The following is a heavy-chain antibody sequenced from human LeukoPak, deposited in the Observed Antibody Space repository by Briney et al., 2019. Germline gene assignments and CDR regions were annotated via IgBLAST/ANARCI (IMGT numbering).Heavy chain of an antibody. Sequence: SETLSLTCTVSGGSISGYYWNWIRQPPGKGLEWIGYIYYSGNTNYNPSLKSRVTISVDTSKNQFSLKLSSLTAADTAVYYCARDAQGPTGYHDHWGQGSLVTVSS. CDR1: GGSISGYY. CDR3: ARDAQGPTGYHDH. D-gene: IGHD3-9*01. CDR2: IYYSGNT. V-gene: IGHV4-59*01. J-gene: IGHJ4*02.